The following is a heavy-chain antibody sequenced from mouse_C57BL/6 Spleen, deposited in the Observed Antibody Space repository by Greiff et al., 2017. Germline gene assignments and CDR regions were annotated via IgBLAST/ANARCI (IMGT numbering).Heavy chain of an antibody. CDR3: ARTSVYYDYDY. CDR2: IHPSNGGT. D-gene: IGHD2-4*01. J-gene: IGHJ2*01. CDR1: GYTFTSYW. V-gene: IGHV1-53*01. Sequence: QVQLQQPVTELVKPGASVKLSCKASGYTFTSYWMHWVKQRPGQGLEWIGNIHPSNGGTNYHAQFKSKATLTEDKTSGTAYMRLSSLKSEDSAVYYCARTSVYYDYDYWGQGTTLTVSA.